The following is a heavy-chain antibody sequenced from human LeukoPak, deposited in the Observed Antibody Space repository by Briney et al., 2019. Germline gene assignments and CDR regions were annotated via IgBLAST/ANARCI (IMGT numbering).Heavy chain of an antibody. CDR1: EFTFSDYW. V-gene: IGHV3-74*01. D-gene: IGHD3-22*01. J-gene: IGHJ1*01. CDR2: IKNDESET. Sequence: GGSLRLSCAAPEFTFSDYWMHWVRQAPGKGLVWVSRIKNDESETTYADSVQGRFSISRDNAKNMLYLQMNSLRAEDTAVYYCATYSSLNRREFQFWGQGTLLTVSS. CDR3: ATYSSLNRREFQF.